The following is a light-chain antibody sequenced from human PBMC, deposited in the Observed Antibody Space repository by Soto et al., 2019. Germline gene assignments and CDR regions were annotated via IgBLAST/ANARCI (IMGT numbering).Light chain of an antibody. CDR1: SSDVGPYKY. J-gene: IGLJ1*01. CDR2: AVN. Sequence: QSVLPQPPSASGSPGQSVTISCTGTSSDVGPYKYVSWYQQHPGKAPKLIIYAVNQRPSGVPDRFSGSKSGNTASLTVSGLQAEDEADYYCSSYASGNIYVFGTGTKVTVL. V-gene: IGLV2-8*01. CDR3: SSYASGNIYV.